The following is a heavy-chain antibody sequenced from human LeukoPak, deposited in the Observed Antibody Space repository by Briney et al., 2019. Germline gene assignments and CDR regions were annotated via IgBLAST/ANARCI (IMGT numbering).Heavy chain of an antibody. CDR3: ARDPCNGLGELSPAY. J-gene: IGHJ4*02. D-gene: IGHD3-16*02. Sequence: HPGGSLRLSCAASGFTFSSYAMSWVRQAPGKGLEWVSAISGSGGSTYYADSVEGRFTISRDNSKNTLYLQMNSLRAEDTAVYYCARDPCNGLGELSPAYWGQGTLVTVSS. V-gene: IGHV3-23*01. CDR2: ISGSGGST. CDR1: GFTFSSYA.